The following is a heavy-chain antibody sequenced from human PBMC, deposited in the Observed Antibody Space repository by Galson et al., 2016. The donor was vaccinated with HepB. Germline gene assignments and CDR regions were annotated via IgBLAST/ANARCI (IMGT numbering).Heavy chain of an antibody. Sequence: PALVKPTQTLTLTCSFSGFSLRNNGMGVAWIRQPPGKAPEWLALIYWDDDEQYSPSLMSRLTITKDTSKNQVVLRMTNVGPMDTGTYYCAHGKSEDREGIFDPWGQGILVTVSS. D-gene: IGHD3-3*01. V-gene: IGHV2-5*02. J-gene: IGHJ5*02. CDR2: IYWDDDE. CDR1: GFSLRNNGMG. CDR3: AHGKSEDREGIFDP.